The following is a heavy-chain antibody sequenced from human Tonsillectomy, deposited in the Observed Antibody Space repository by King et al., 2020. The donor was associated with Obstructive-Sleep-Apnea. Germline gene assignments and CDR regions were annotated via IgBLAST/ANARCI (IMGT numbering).Heavy chain of an antibody. CDR3: AKDRDYGDYVWFDY. CDR1: GFTFSSYG. J-gene: IGHJ4*02. D-gene: IGHD4-17*01. CDR2: IWYDGSNK. V-gene: IGHV3-33*06. Sequence: VQLVESGGGVVQPGRSLRLSCAASGFTFSSYGIHWVRQAPGKGLEWVAGIWYDGSNKYYADSVKGRFTISRDNSKNTLYLQMNSLRAEDTALYYCAKDRDYGDYVWFDYWGQGTLVTVSS.